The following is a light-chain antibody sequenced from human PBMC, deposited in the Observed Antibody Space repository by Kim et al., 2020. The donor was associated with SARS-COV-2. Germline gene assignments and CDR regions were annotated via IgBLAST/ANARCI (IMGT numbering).Light chain of an antibody. CDR1: SLRTSY. Sequence: SSELTQDPAVSVALGQTVTITCRGDSLRTSYVTWYQQKPGQAPLLVIYGRNRRPSGIPDRFPASNSRNAASLTITGAQAEDEADYYCNSRDTNYPNVFFGGGTQLTVL. CDR2: GRN. J-gene: IGLJ2*01. CDR3: NSRDTNYPNVF. V-gene: IGLV3-19*01.